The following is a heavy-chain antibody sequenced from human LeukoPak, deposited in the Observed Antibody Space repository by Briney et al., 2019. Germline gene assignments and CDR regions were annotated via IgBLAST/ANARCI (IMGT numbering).Heavy chain of an antibody. CDR3: ACPRALYSSSSRFDY. CDR1: EGTFSSYA. CDR2: IIPIFGTA. D-gene: IGHD6-6*01. V-gene: IGHV1-69*13. Sequence: SVKVSCKASEGTFSSYAISWVRQAPGQGLEWMGRIIPIFGTANYAQKFQGRVTITADESTSTAYMELSRLRSEDTAVYYCACPRALYSSSSRFDYWGQGTLVTVSS. J-gene: IGHJ4*02.